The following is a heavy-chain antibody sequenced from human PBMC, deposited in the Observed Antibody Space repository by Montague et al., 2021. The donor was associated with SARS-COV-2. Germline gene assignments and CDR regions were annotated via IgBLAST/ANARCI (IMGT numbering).Heavy chain of an antibody. D-gene: IGHD3-9*01. CDR2: IDWDDDK. Sequence: PVLVKPTQTLTLTCTFSGFSLSTSGMCVSWIRQPPGKALEWLALIDWDDDKYYSTSLKTRLIISKDTSKNQVVLTMTNMDPVDTATYYCARIRDYDILTGSYSGFDYWGQGTLVTVSS. CDR3: ARIRDYDILTGSYSGFDY. J-gene: IGHJ4*02. V-gene: IGHV2-70*01. CDR1: GFSLSTSGMC.